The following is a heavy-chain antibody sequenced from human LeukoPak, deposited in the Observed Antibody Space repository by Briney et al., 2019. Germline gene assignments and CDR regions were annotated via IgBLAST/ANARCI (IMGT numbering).Heavy chain of an antibody. J-gene: IGHJ4*02. CDR1: GGSISSYY. D-gene: IGHD3-16*02. CDR2: IYTSGST. CDR3: ARGGYDYVWGSYRYLDY. V-gene: IGHV4-4*07. Sequence: SETLSLTCTVSGGSISSYYWSWIRQPAGKGLEGMGRIYTSGSTNYNPSLKSRVTMSVDTSKNQFALKLSSVTAAATGVYYCARGGYDYVWGSYRYLDYWGQGTLVTVSS.